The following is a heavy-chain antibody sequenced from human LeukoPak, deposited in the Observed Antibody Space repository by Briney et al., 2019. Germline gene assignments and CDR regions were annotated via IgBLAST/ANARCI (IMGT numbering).Heavy chain of an antibody. Sequence: GESLKISCKGSGYSFTSYWIAGVRQMPGKGLEWMGIIYPGDSDTRYSQSFQGQVTISADKSISTAYLQWSSLKASDTAMYYCARQVGATLAYYFDYWGQGTLVTVSS. CDR1: GYSFTSYW. CDR2: IYPGDSDT. CDR3: ARQVGATLAYYFDY. D-gene: IGHD1-26*01. V-gene: IGHV5-51*01. J-gene: IGHJ4*02.